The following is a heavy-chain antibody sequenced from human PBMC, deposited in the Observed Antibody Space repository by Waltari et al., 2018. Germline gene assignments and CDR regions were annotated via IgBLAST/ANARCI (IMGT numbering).Heavy chain of an antibody. CDR3: AREVGGSSWSTTPRGDAFDI. CDR1: GDSVGSGYYY. J-gene: IGHJ3*02. CDR2: IYFSVST. V-gene: IGHV4-39*07. D-gene: IGHD6-13*01. Sequence: QLQLRESGQGLLKPSETLSVTCSVAGDSVGSGYYYWGWFGQAPGKGLEWIGSIYFSVSTYYNPSLKSRLTISVDTSKNQFSLRLSSVTAADTAVYYCAREVGGSSWSTTPRGDAFDIWGQGTMVTVSS.